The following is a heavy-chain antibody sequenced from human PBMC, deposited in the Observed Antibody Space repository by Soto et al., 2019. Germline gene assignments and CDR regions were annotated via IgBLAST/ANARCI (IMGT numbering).Heavy chain of an antibody. D-gene: IGHD4-4*01. CDR2: ISSSSSYI. CDR3: ARDGSPDYSNHNWFDP. V-gene: IGHV3-21*01. CDR1: GFTFSSYS. Sequence: PGGSLRLSCAASGFTFSSYSMNWVRQAPGKGLEWVSSISSSSSYIYYADSVKGRFTISRDNAKNSLYLQMNSLRAEDTAVYYCARDGSPDYSNHNWFDPWGQGTLVTVSS. J-gene: IGHJ5*02.